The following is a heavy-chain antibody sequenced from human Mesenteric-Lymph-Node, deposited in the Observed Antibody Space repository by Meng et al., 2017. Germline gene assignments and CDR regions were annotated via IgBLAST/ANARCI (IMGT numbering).Heavy chain of an antibody. CDR3: ARDLYCSGGSCYRFDP. J-gene: IGHJ5*02. D-gene: IGHD2-15*01. V-gene: IGHV4-4*02. CDR1: GGSISSSNW. CDR2: IYHSGST. Sequence: QGQLPESGPGLVKPSGTLSLTCAVSGGSISSSNWWSWVRQPPGKGLEWIGEIYHSGSTNYNPSLKSRVTISVDKSKNQFSLKLSSVTAADTAVYYCARDLYCSGGSCYRFDPWGQGTLVTASS.